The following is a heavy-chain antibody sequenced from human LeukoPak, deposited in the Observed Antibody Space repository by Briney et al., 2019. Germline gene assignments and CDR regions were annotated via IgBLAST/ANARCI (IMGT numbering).Heavy chain of an antibody. V-gene: IGHV3-49*03. Sequence: PGGSLRLSCTASGFTFGDYAMSWFRQAPGKGLEWVGFIRSKAYGGTTEYAASVKGRLTISRDDSKSIAYLQMNSLKTEDTAVYYCTRDPQYSSGWYGGIYWGQGTLVTVSS. CDR1: GFTFGDYA. D-gene: IGHD6-19*01. CDR3: TRDPQYSSGWYGGIY. J-gene: IGHJ4*02. CDR2: IRSKAYGGTT.